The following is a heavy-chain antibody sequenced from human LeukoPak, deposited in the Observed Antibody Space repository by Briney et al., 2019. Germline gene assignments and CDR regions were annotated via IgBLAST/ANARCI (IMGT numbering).Heavy chain of an antibody. Sequence: SETLSLTCAVYGGSLSAYYWTWIRQPPGKGLEWIGEINHGGSTNYNPSLKSRVTISVDTSKNQFSLKLSSVTAADTAVYYCARRGRRLLWFGESPFDYWGQGTLVTVSS. CDR3: ARRGRRLLWFGESPFDY. J-gene: IGHJ4*02. CDR2: INHGGST. V-gene: IGHV4-34*01. D-gene: IGHD3-10*01. CDR1: GGSLSAYY.